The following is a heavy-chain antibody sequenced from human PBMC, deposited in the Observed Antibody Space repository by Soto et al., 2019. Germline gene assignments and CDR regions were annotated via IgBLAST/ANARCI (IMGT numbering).Heavy chain of an antibody. CDR2: ISYDGSNK. J-gene: IGHJ4*02. Sequence: QVQLVESGGGVVQPGRSLRLSCAASGFTFSSYAMHWVRQAPGKGLEWVAVISYDGSNKYYADSVKGRFTISRDNSKNTLYLQMNSLRAEDTAVYYCARSYGDCVWVFDYWGQGTLVTVSS. CDR1: GFTFSSYA. CDR3: ARSYGDCVWVFDY. V-gene: IGHV3-30-3*01. D-gene: IGHD4-17*01.